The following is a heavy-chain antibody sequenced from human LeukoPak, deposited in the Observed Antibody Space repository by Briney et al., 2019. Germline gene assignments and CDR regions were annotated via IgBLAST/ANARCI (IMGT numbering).Heavy chain of an antibody. CDR3: ARGYCSGGSCYPLKSIYYYYMDV. Sequence: PSETLSLTCAVYGGSFSGYYWNWIRQPPGKGLEWIGEVNHSGSTNYNPSLKSRVTISVDTSKNQFSLKVTSVTAADTAVYCCARGYCSGGSCYPLKSIYYYYMDVWGEGTTVTFSS. J-gene: IGHJ6*03. D-gene: IGHD2-15*01. V-gene: IGHV4-34*01. CDR1: GGSFSGYY. CDR2: VNHSGST.